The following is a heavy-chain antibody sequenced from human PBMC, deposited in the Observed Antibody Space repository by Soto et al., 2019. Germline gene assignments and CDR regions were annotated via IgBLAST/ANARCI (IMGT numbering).Heavy chain of an antibody. CDR2: IIPIFGTA. V-gene: IGHV1-69*13. D-gene: IGHD2-21*02. J-gene: IGHJ6*02. CDR3: ARRHIVVVTALVVLDYGMDV. CDR1: GGTFSSYA. Sequence: GASVKVSCKASGGTFSSYAISWVRQAPGQGLEWMGGIIPIFGTANYAQKFQGRVTITADESTSTAYMELSSLRSEDTAVYYCARRHIVVVTALVVLDYGMDVWGRGTTVTVSS.